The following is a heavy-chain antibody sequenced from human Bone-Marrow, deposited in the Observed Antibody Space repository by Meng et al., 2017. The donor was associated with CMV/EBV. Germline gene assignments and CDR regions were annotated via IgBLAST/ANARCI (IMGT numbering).Heavy chain of an antibody. CDR3: ARVSPGVVWGMDV. D-gene: IGHD3-16*01. V-gene: IGHV4-30-4*08. J-gene: IGHJ6*02. CDR1: GGSISSGDFY. Sequence: SETLSLTCTVSGGSISSGDFYWSYIRQPPGKGLEWIGYIYYSGSSYYNPSLKSRVTISADTSKNQFSLKLTSGTAADTAVYYCARVSPGVVWGMDVWGQGTTVTVSS. CDR2: IYYSGSS.